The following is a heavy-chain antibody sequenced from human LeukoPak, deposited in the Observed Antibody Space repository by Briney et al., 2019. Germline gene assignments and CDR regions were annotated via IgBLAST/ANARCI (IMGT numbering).Heavy chain of an antibody. J-gene: IGHJ5*02. CDR3: ARDSRTTIFGVVSWWFDP. CDR2: IYYSGST. Sequence: SGTLSLTCTVSGGSISSYYWSWIRQPPGKGLEWIGYIYYSGSTNYNPSLKSRVTISVDTSKNQFSLKLSSVTAADTAVHYCARDSRTTIFGVVSWWFDPWGQGTLVTVSS. D-gene: IGHD3-3*01. CDR1: GGSISSYY. V-gene: IGHV4-59*01.